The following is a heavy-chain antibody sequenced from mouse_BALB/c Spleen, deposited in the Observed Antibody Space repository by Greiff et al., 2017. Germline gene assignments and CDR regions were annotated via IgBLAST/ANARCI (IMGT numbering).Heavy chain of an antibody. Sequence: VQLQQSGPGLVKPSQSLSLTCSVTGYSITSGYYWNWIRQFPGNKLEWMGYISYDGSNNYNPSLKNRISITRDTSKNQFFLKLNSVTTEDTATYYCARIRQLGLRRYFDYWGQGTTLTVSS. CDR1: GYSITSGYY. D-gene: IGHD3-2*01. J-gene: IGHJ2*01. V-gene: IGHV3-6*02. CDR2: ISYDGSN. CDR3: ARIRQLGLRRYFDY.